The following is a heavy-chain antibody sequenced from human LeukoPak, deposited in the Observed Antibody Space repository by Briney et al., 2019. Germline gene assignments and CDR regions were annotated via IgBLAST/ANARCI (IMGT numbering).Heavy chain of an antibody. D-gene: IGHD2-15*01. CDR2: LKPNGGDK. CDR3: ARVDCTGGSCFSGFDC. Sequence: PGGSLRLSCAASGFTFSSYWMSWVRQAPGKGLEWVANLKPNGGDKYYVDSVKGRFTISRDNAKNSLYLQMNSLRAEDAAVYYCARVDCTGGSCFSGFDCWGRGTLLTVSS. J-gene: IGHJ4*02. V-gene: IGHV3-7*01. CDR1: GFTFSSYW.